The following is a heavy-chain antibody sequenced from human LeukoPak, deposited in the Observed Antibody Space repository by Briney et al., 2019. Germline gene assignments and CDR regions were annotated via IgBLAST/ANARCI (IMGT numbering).Heavy chain of an antibody. D-gene: IGHD4-17*01. CDR2: IIPIFGTA. CDR3: ARDIAVTLPYYYYMDV. V-gene: IGHV1-69*05. CDR1: GGTFSSYA. J-gene: IGHJ6*03. Sequence: ASVKVSCMASGGTFSSYAISWVRQAPGQGLEWMGRIIPIFGTANYAQKFQGRVTITTDESTSTAYMELSSLRSEDTAVYYCARDIAVTLPYYYYMDVWGKGTTVTVSS.